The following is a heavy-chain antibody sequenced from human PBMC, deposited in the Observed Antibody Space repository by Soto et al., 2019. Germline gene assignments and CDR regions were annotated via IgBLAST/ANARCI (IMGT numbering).Heavy chain of an antibody. Sequence: SETLSLTCTVSGGSISSYYWSWIRQPPGKGLEWIGYIYYSGSTNYNPSLKSRVTISVDTSKNQFSLKLSSVTAADTAVYYCARDRGTGSGYYGYYYYGMDVWGQGTTVTVSS. CDR3: ARDRGTGSGYYGYYYYGMDV. D-gene: IGHD3-3*01. V-gene: IGHV4-59*12. J-gene: IGHJ6*02. CDR2: IYYSGST. CDR1: GGSISSYY.